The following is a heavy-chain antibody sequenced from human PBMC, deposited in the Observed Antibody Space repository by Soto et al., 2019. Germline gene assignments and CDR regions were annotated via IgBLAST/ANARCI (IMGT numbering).Heavy chain of an antibody. CDR2: ISGSGDFT. V-gene: IGHV3-23*01. J-gene: IGHJ4*02. Sequence: GGSLRLSCAASEFTFNNYAMSWVRQAPGKGLEWVSSISGSGDFTFYADSVKGRFTISRDNSKNTLYLQMSSLRVEDTAVYYCAKGGCAAANCRPFDYWGQGTLVTVSS. D-gene: IGHD1-1*01. CDR3: AKGGCAAANCRPFDY. CDR1: EFTFNNYA.